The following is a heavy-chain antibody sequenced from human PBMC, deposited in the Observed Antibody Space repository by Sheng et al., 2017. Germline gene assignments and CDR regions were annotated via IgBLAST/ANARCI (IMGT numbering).Heavy chain of an antibody. J-gene: IGHJ6*02. CDR3: ARAGGIVVVRGYGMDV. D-gene: IGHD2-2*01. CDR1: GGSFSGYY. CDR2: INHSGST. V-gene: IGHV4-34*01. Sequence: QVQLQQWGAGLLKPSETLSLTCAVYGGSFSGYYWSWIRQPPGKGLEWIGEINHSGSTNYNPSLKSRVTISVDTSKNQFSLKLSSVTAADTAVYYCARAGGIVVVRGYGMDVWGQGTTVTVSS.